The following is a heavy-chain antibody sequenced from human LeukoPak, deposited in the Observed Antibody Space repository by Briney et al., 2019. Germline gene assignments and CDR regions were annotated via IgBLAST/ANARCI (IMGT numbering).Heavy chain of an antibody. CDR2: ISESGGNR. Sequence: GGSLRLSCAASGFTFSSYAMSWVRQAPGKGLEWVSVISESGGNRNYADSVKGRFTISRDNSKNTLYLQVSSLRAEDTAVYYCARAPHSDNWSPYFWGQGAPVTVSS. J-gene: IGHJ4*02. CDR3: ARAPHSDNWSPYF. V-gene: IGHV3-23*01. CDR1: GFTFSSYA. D-gene: IGHD1-1*01.